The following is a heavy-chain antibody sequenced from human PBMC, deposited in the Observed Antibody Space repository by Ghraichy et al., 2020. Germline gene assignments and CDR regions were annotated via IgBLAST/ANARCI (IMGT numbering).Heavy chain of an antibody. Sequence: GSLRLSCAASGFTFSSYWMSWVRQAPGKGLEWVANIKQDGSEKYYVDSVKGRFTISRDNAKNSLYLQMNSLRAEDTAVYYCARERGYSGYDELPGLNWFDPWGQGTLVTVSS. CDR1: GFTFSSYW. J-gene: IGHJ5*02. V-gene: IGHV3-7*03. CDR3: ARERGYSGYDELPGLNWFDP. CDR2: IKQDGSEK. D-gene: IGHD5-12*01.